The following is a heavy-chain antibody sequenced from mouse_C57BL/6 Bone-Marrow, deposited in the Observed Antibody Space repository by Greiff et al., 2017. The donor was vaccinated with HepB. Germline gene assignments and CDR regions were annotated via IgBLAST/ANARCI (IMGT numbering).Heavy chain of an antibody. V-gene: IGHV5-4*01. CDR3: ARDHYGTYYFDY. CDR1: GFTFSSYA. CDR2: ISDGGSYT. D-gene: IGHD1-1*01. J-gene: IGHJ2*01. Sequence: EVKLMESGGGLVKPGGSLKLSCAASGFTFSSYAMSWVRQTPEKRLEWVATISDGGSYTYYPDNVKGRFTISRDNAKNNLYLQMSHLKSEDTAMYYCARDHYGTYYFDYGGQGTTLTVSS.